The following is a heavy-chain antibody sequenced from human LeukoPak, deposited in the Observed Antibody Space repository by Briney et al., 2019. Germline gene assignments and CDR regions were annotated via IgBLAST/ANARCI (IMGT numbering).Heavy chain of an antibody. CDR1: AYTFTGYY. V-gene: IGHV1-2*02. CDR3: ARVRLGGFDI. CDR2: INPNDGDT. Sequence: ASVKVSCTASAYTFTGYYIHWVRQAPGQGLEWRGRINPNDGDTNFAQKFQGRVTMTRDTSITTAYMELTGLRSDDTAMYYCARVRLGGFDIWGQGTMVIVSS. J-gene: IGHJ3*02. D-gene: IGHD5-12*01.